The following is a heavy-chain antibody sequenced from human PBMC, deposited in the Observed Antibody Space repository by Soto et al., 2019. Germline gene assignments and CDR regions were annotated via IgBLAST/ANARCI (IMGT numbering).Heavy chain of an antibody. CDR1: GGSISSSSYY. Sequence: PSETLSLTCTVSGGSISSSSYYWGWIRQPPGKGLEWIGSIYYSGSTYYNPSLKSRVTISVDTSKNQFSLKLSSVTAADTAVYYCARHTYSSGSNWFDPWGQGTLVTVSS. CDR2: IYYSGST. V-gene: IGHV4-39*01. D-gene: IGHD6-19*01. CDR3: ARHTYSSGSNWFDP. J-gene: IGHJ5*02.